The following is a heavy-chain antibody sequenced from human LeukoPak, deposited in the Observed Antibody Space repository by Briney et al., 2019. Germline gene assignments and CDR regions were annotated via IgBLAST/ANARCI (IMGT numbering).Heavy chain of an antibody. D-gene: IGHD3-10*01. J-gene: IGHJ4*02. CDR2: ITIGSQTM. CDR1: GFIFSDYS. Sequence: GGSLRLSCVVSGFIFSDYSMNWVRQAPGKGLENIAHITIGSQTMYYADSVKGRFTVSRDNAKNSLFLQMNRLTAEDTALYYCLTAARGLTAFEHWGRGILVTVSS. V-gene: IGHV3-48*01. CDR3: LTAARGLTAFEH.